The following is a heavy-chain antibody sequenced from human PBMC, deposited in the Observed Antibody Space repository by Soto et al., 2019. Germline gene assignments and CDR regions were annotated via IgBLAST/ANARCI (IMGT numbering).Heavy chain of an antibody. CDR2: ISGSGGST. J-gene: IGHJ4*02. CDR1: GFTFSNYA. CDR3: ANSPLTTRHLVY. D-gene: IGHD4-17*01. Sequence: GGSLRLSCAASGFTFSNYAMSWVRQAPGKGLEWVSVISGSGGSTYYADSVKGRFTISRDNSTNTLYLQMNSLRAEDTALYYCANSPLTTRHLVYWGQGTLVTVSS. V-gene: IGHV3-23*01.